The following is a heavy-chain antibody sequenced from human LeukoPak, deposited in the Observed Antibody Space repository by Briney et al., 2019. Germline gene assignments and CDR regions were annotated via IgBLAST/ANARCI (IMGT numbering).Heavy chain of an antibody. CDR2: ITSSSRDI. J-gene: IGHJ5*02. CDR3: ARVLHWGKLLPNWFAP. V-gene: IGHV3-21*01. CDR1: GFTFSSYT. Sequence: GGSLRLSCTASGFTFSSYTMNWVRQAPGKGLEWVSSITSSSRDIYYGDSVKGRFTISRDNAKNSLFLQMTSLRAEDTAMYYCARVLHWGKLLPNWFAPGGKGTLVPVPS. D-gene: IGHD3-16*01.